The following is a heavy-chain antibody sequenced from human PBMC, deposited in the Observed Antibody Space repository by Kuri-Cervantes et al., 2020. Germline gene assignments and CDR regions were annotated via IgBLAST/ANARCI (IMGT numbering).Heavy chain of an antibody. V-gene: IGHV3-33*01. CDR1: GFTFRRNN. J-gene: IGHJ5*02. CDR2: INYDGSKK. Sequence: GGSLRLSCVASGFTFRRNNMHWVRQAPGKGLEWVAFINYDGSKKYYADSVKGRFSISRDNSKNTLYLQMNSLRAEDTAVYYCARERRRTCGGGCYSGHWFDPWGQGTLVTVSS. CDR3: ARERRRTCGGGCYSGHWFDP. D-gene: IGHD2-21*02.